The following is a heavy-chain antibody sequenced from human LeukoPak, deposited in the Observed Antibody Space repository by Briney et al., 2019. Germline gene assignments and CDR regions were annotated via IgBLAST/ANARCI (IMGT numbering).Heavy chain of an antibody. Sequence: SETLSLTCTVSGGSISSYYWSWIRQPPGKGLEWIGYIYYSGSTNYNPSLKSRVTISVDKSNNQFSLKLSSVTAADTAVYYCARRGIAVAAHFDYWGQGTLVTVSS. J-gene: IGHJ4*02. V-gene: IGHV4-59*12. CDR2: IYYSGST. CDR1: GGSISSYY. D-gene: IGHD6-19*01. CDR3: ARRGIAVAAHFDY.